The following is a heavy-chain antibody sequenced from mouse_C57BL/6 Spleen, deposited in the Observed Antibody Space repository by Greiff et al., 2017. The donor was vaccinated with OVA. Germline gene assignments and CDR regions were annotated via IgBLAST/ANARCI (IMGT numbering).Heavy chain of an antibody. D-gene: IGHD2-4*01. J-gene: IGHJ3*01. V-gene: IGHV5-17*01. CDR3: ANDYDGAWFAY. CDR2: ISSGSSTI. CDR1: GFTFSDYG. Sequence: EVKVEESGGGLVKPGGSLKLSCAASGFTFSDYGMHWVRQAPEKGLEWVAYISSGSSTIYYADTVKGRFTISRDNAKNTLFLQMTSLRSEDTAMYYCANDYDGAWFAYWGQVTLVTVSA.